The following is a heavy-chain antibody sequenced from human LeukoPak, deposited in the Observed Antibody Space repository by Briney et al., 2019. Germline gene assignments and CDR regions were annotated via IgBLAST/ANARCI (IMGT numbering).Heavy chain of an antibody. CDR3: ARLRVLAASTSGFDY. D-gene: IGHD2-2*01. CDR2: VKTDGSDT. J-gene: IGHJ4*02. V-gene: IGHV3-74*01. CDR1: GFTFSSYW. Sequence: GGSLRLSCAASGFTFSSYWMSWVRQAPGKGLVWVSRVKTDGSDTNYADSVKGRFTISRDNAKNTLYLQMDSLRAEDTAVYYCARLRVLAASTSGFDYWGQGTLVTVSS.